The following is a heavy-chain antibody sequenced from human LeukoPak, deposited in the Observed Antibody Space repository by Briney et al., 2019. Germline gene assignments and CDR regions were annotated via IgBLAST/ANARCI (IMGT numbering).Heavy chain of an antibody. CDR3: PRPPLYRGTSKVHPD. Sequence: PGGSLRLSCAASGFTFSLGKGLEWVANRKRDGSEKYYVDSVKGRFRTSRDNDKKSLCLQVNSLRAGDTAVYDCPRPPLYRGTSKVHPDWGQGTLVTVSS. CDR2: RKRDGSEK. J-gene: IGHJ4*02. D-gene: IGHD1-26*01. V-gene: IGHV3-7*01. CDR1: GFTFS.